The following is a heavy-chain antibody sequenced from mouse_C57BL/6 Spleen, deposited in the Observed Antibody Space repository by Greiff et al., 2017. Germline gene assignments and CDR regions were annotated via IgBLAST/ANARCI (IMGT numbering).Heavy chain of an antibody. J-gene: IGHJ4*01. CDR3: TRRGLPHAMDY. CDR1: GFTFSDAW. V-gene: IGHV6-6*01. Sequence: EVHLVESGGGLVQPGGSMKLSCAASGFTFSDAWMDWVRQSPEKGLEWVAEIRNKANNHATYYAESVKGRFTISRDDSKSSVYLQMNSLRAEDTGIYYCTRRGLPHAMDYWGQGTSVTVSS. CDR2: IRNKANNHAT. D-gene: IGHD2-2*01.